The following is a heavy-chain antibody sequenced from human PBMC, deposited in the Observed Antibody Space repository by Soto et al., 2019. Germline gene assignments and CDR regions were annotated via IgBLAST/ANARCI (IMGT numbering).Heavy chain of an antibody. Sequence: QVQLVQSGAEVRKPGSSVKVSCKASGGTFDKRAIYWMRQAPGQGLECMGGIVPRLGTTNYAQKFQARVTITADEATSAAYLEVSNLTPGDKAVYYCARELADGGLGINFDIRGQGTMVAVSS. CDR3: ARELADGGLGINFDI. V-gene: IGHV1-69*12. CDR2: IVPRLGTT. J-gene: IGHJ3*02. D-gene: IGHD7-27*01. CDR1: GGTFDKRA.